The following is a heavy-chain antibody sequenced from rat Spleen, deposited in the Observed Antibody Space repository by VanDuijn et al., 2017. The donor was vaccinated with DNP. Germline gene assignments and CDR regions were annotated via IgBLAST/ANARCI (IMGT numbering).Heavy chain of an antibody. CDR2: IIYDGSRT. D-gene: IGHD1-9*01. J-gene: IGHJ3*01. V-gene: IGHV5S10*01. Sequence: EVQLVESGGGLVQPGRSLKLSCAASGFTFSDYNMAWVRQAPKKGLEWVATIIYDGSRTYYRDSVKGRFTISRDNAKSTLCLQMDSLRSEDTATYYCTRRGHTTGLNWFVYWGQGTLVTVSS. CDR3: TRRGHTTGLNWFVY. CDR1: GFTFSDYN.